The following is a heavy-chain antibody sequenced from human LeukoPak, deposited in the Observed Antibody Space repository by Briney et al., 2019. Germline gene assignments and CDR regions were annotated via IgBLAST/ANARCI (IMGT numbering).Heavy chain of an antibody. J-gene: IGHJ5*02. V-gene: IGHV3-74*03. CDR3: AGQANNWFDP. CDR1: GFTFSSYW. Sequence: PGRSLRLSCAASGFTFSSYWMHWVRQAPGKGLVWVSRLKFDGTITQYADSVKGRFTVSRDNAKNTLYLQMDSLRAEDTAVYYCAGQANNWFDPWGQGTLVTVSS. CDR2: LKFDGTIT.